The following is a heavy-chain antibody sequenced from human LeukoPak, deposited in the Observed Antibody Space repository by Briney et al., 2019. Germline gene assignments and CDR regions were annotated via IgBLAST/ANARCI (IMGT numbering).Heavy chain of an antibody. CDR3: ARASRYSYGHFDY. D-gene: IGHD5-18*01. CDR1: GGSFSGYY. Sequence: SETLSLTCAVYGGSFSGYYWSWIRQPPGKGLEWIGEINHSGSTNYNPSLKSRVTISVDTSKNQFSLELSSVTAADTAVYYCARASRYSYGHFDYWGQGTLVTVSS. CDR2: INHSGST. J-gene: IGHJ4*02. V-gene: IGHV4-34*01.